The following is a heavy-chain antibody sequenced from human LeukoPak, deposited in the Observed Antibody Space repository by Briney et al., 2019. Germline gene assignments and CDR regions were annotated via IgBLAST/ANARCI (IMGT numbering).Heavy chain of an antibody. V-gene: IGHV1-8*02. CDR1: GYTFTSYD. CDR3: TRSVRNGHFDY. D-gene: IGHD2-8*01. J-gene: IGHJ4*02. Sequence: ASVKVSCKASGYTFTSYDINWVRQATGQGLEWMGWMNPNSGNTGYAQKFQGRVTMTRSTSISTAYMELSSLRFEDTAVYFCTRSVRNGHFDYWGQGTLVTVSS. CDR2: MNPNSGNT.